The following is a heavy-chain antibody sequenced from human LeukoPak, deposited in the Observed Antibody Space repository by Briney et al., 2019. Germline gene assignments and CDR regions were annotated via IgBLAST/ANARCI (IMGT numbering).Heavy chain of an antibody. CDR3: ASGTLYYGSGSYCPFDY. J-gene: IGHJ4*02. V-gene: IGHV4-4*07. D-gene: IGHD3-10*01. CDR1: GGSISSYY. Sequence: SETLSLTCTVSGGSISSYYWSWIRQPAGKGLEWIGRIYTSGSTNYNPSLRSRVTISVDTSKNQFSLRLSSVTAADTAVYYCASGTLYYGSGSYCPFDYWGQGTLVTVSS. CDR2: IYTSGST.